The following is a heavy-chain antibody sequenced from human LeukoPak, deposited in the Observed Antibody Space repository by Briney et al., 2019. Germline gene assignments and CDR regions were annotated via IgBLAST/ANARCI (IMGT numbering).Heavy chain of an antibody. CDR2: IYHRGNT. J-gene: IGHJ4*02. CDR1: GGSISSSNW. CDR3: ARRPDNTGWFFDY. D-gene: IGHD6-19*01. Sequence: SETLSLTCAVSGGSISSSNWWSWVRPPPGKGLEWIGEIYHRGNTNYNPSLKNRVTISVDKSKNQFSLNLSSVTAADTAVYYCARRPDNTGWFFDYWGQGTLVTASS. V-gene: IGHV4-4*02.